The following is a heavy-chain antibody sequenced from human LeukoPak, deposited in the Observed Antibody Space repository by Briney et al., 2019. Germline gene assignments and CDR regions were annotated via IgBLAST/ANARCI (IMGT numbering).Heavy chain of an antibody. CDR2: IYHSGST. Sequence: PSETLSLTCAVSGGSISSGGYSWSWIRQPPGKGLEWIGYIYHSGSTYYNPSLKSRVTISVDRSKNQFSLKLSSVTAADTAVYYCARLYYYDSSGYAYYFDYWGQGTLVTVSS. CDR1: GGSISSGGYS. CDR3: ARLYYYDSSGYAYYFDY. J-gene: IGHJ4*02. V-gene: IGHV4-30-2*01. D-gene: IGHD3-22*01.